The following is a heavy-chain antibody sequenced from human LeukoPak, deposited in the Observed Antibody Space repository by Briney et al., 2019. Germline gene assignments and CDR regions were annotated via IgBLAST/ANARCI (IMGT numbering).Heavy chain of an antibody. Sequence: SETLSLTCAVYGGSFSGYYWSWIRQPPGKGLEWIGEINHSGSTNYIPSLKSRVTISVDTSKNQFSLKLSSVTAADTAVYHCARESQWLATDYYDYGLDVWGQGTTVTVSS. CDR1: GGSFSGYY. J-gene: IGHJ6*02. D-gene: IGHD6-19*01. CDR2: INHSGST. V-gene: IGHV4-34*01. CDR3: ARESQWLATDYYDYGLDV.